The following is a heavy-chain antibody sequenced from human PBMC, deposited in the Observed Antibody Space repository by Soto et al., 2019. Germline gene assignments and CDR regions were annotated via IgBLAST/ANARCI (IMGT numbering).Heavy chain of an antibody. CDR1: GFTFDYYA. Sequence: GGSLRLSCAASGFTFDYYAMHWVRQSPGKGLEWASGISWNSGSIGYADSVKGRFTISRDNAKNSLYLQMNSLRAEDTALYYCAKGRDGYYYGMDVWGQGTTVTVSS. V-gene: IGHV3-9*01. J-gene: IGHJ6*02. CDR2: ISWNSGSI. CDR3: AKGRDGYYYGMDV.